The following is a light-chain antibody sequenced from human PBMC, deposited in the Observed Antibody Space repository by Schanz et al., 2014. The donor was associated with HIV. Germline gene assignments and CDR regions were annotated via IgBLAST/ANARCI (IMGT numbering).Light chain of an antibody. CDR1: SSDVGGYKY. Sequence: QSVLTQPPSASGSPGQSVTISCTGTSSDVGGYKYVSWYQQHPGKAPKLLIYEVSKRPLGVPDRFSGSKSGSTASLTVSGLQAEDEADYYCSSYAGSKNLVVFGGGTKVTVL. CDR2: EVS. J-gene: IGLJ2*01. V-gene: IGLV2-8*01. CDR3: SSYAGSKNLVV.